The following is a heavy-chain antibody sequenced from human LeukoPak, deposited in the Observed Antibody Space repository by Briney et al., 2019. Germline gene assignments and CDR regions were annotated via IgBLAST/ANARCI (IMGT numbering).Heavy chain of an antibody. Sequence: ASVKVSSKASGYTFTSYGISWVRQAPGQGREWMGWISAYNCNTNYAQKLQGRVTMTTDTYTSTAYMELRSLRSDDTAVYYCASWRSYGSGSYYFYFDYWGQGTLVTHSS. J-gene: IGHJ4*02. V-gene: IGHV1-18*01. CDR2: ISAYNCNT. D-gene: IGHD3-10*01. CDR1: GYTFTSYG. CDR3: ASWRSYGSGSYYFYFDY.